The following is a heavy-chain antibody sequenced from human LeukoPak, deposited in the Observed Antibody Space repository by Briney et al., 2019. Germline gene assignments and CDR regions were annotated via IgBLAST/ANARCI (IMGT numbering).Heavy chain of an antibody. Sequence: ASVKVSCKASGYTFTSYYMHWVRQAPGQGLEWMGIINPSGGSTSYAQKFQGRVTMTRDTSTSTVYMELSSLRSEDTAMYYCARDDNLAKNTMIQGYWGQGTLVTVS. D-gene: IGHD3-22*01. CDR3: ARDDNLAKNTMIQGY. CDR2: INPSGGST. V-gene: IGHV1-46*01. CDR1: GYTFTSYY. J-gene: IGHJ4*02.